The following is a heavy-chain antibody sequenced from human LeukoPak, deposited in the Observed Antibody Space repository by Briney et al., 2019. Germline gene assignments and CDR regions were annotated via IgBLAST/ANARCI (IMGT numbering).Heavy chain of an antibody. Sequence: SVKVSCKASGYTFTSYYMHWVRQAPGQGLEWMGGIIPIFGTANYAQKFQGRVTITADESTSTAYMELSSLRSEDTAVYYCARSYEHDYGDYAASLAYWGQGTLVTVSS. CDR1: GYTFTSYY. CDR2: IIPIFGTA. D-gene: IGHD4-17*01. CDR3: ARSYEHDYGDYAASLAY. V-gene: IGHV1-69*13. J-gene: IGHJ4*02.